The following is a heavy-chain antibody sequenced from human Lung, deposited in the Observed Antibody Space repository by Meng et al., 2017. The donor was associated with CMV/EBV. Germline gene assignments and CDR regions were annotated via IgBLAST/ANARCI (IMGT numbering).Heavy chain of an antibody. D-gene: IGHD3-10*01. J-gene: IGHJ1*01. Sequence: VQLREAGIALVKRAETLSLTCAVSGDSITNHDWWGWVRQPPGKGLEWIGEIPHRGSSAYNPSLKSRVSMSIDKSKNQFSLKLTSVTAADTAVYHCLRRSGGSVWGQGTLVTVSS. CDR1: GDSITNHDW. CDR2: IPHRGSS. CDR3: LRRSGGSV. V-gene: IGHV4-4*02.